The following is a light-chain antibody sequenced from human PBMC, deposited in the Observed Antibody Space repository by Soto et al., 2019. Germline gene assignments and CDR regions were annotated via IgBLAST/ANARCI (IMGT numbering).Light chain of an antibody. CDR3: ATWDTGLSAGV. Sequence: HSVLTQPPSVSAAPGQKVTISCSGSSSNIGHNYVFWYQQFPGTAPKLLISDNDKRPSGIPDRFSGSRSGTSATLGITGLQTEDEADYYCATWDTGLSAGVFGTGTKVTVL. CDR2: DND. V-gene: IGLV1-51*01. CDR1: SSNIGHNY. J-gene: IGLJ1*01.